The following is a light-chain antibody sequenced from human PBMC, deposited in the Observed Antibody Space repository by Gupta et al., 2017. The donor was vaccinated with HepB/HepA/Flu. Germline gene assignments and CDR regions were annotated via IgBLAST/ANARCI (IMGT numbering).Light chain of an antibody. CDR2: GAS. V-gene: IGKV3-20*01. Sequence: IVLTQSPGTLSLSPGERATLSCRASQSVSSSYLGWYQQKPGQAPRLLIGGASSRATGIPDRFSGSGSGTDCTRTSSGMETEDLAVDECQQYGSEPQTCGQGTTVEIK. CDR1: QSVSSSY. J-gene: IGKJ1*01. CDR3: QQYGSEPQT.